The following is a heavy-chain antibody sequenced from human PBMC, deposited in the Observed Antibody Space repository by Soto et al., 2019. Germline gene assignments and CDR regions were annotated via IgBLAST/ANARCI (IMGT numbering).Heavy chain of an antibody. Sequence: GASVKVSCRASGFTFSSYAIRRGRESPGQGLEWMGGIIPIFGTANYAQKFQGRVTITADESTSTSYMELSSLRSEVTAVYYCAREYDGSFDYWAQGTLVTVSS. CDR2: IIPIFGTA. J-gene: IGHJ4*02. CDR1: GFTFSSYA. V-gene: IGHV1-69*13. D-gene: IGHD3-16*01. CDR3: AREYDGSFDY.